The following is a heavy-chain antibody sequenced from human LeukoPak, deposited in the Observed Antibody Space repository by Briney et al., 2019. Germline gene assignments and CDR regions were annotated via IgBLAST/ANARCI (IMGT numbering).Heavy chain of an antibody. D-gene: IGHD1-20*01. Sequence: GGSLRLSCAASRFTFSSYAMSWVRQAPGKGLEWVSAISGSGGSTYYADSVKGRFTISRDNSKNTLYLQMNSLRAEDTAVYYCARGITGRYYYGMDVWGQGTTVTVSS. J-gene: IGHJ6*02. CDR1: RFTFSSYA. CDR2: ISGSGGST. CDR3: ARGITGRYYYGMDV. V-gene: IGHV3-23*01.